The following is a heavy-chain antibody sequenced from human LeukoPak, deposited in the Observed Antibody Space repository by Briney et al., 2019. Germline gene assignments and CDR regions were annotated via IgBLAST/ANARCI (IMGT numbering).Heavy chain of an antibody. D-gene: IGHD3-22*01. V-gene: IGHV4-61*02. Sequence: SETLSLTCTVSGGSISSGSYYWTWIRQPAGKGLEWIGRIYTSGSTNYNPSLKSRVTIFMDTSKNQFSLKLNSVTAADTAVYYCARHTFDYYDSSRIDYWGQGTLVTVSS. CDR1: GGSISSGSYY. CDR3: ARHTFDYYDSSRIDY. J-gene: IGHJ4*02. CDR2: IYTSGST.